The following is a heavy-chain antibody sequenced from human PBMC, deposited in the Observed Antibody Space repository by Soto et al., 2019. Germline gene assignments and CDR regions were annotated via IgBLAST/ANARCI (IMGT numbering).Heavy chain of an antibody. Sequence: GESLKISCKGSGYSFTSYWIGWVRQMPGKGLEWMGIIYPGDSDTRYSPSFQGQVTISADKSISTAYLQWSSLKASDTAMYYCARHLEYSSSPNYYYYGMDVWGQGTTVTSP. CDR3: ARHLEYSSSPNYYYYGMDV. CDR2: IYPGDSDT. CDR1: GYSFTSYW. J-gene: IGHJ6*02. V-gene: IGHV5-51*01. D-gene: IGHD6-6*01.